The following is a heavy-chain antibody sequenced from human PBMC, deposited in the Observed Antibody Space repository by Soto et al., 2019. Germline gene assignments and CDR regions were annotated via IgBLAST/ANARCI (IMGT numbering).Heavy chain of an antibody. CDR1: GFTFSSYA. Sequence: SLRLSCAASGFTFSSYAMHWVRQAPGKGLEWVAVISYDGSNKYYADSVKGRFTISRDNSKNTLYLQMNSLRAEDTAVYYCARDRAVVVVAATPGAVGPFDFWGQGPLVTVSS. J-gene: IGHJ4*02. V-gene: IGHV3-30-3*01. CDR2: ISYDGSNK. CDR3: ARDRAVVVVAATPGAVGPFDF. D-gene: IGHD2-15*01.